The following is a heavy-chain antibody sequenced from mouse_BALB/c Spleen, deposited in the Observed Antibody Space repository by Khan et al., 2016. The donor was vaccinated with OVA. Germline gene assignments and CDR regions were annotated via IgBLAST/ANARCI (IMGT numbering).Heavy chain of an antibody. CDR2: INPHNGET. D-gene: IGHD2-12*01. CDR1: GYSFTGYF. V-gene: IGHV1-20*02. Sequence: EVQLQQSGPELVRPGASVKISCKASGYSFTGYFMNWVMQSPGKSLEWIGRINPHNGETFYNQRFKDKATLTVDESSSTAKLELRSLASEDAAVYCCTRIDHSDFDYWGQGTTLTVSS. J-gene: IGHJ2*01. CDR3: TRIDHSDFDY.